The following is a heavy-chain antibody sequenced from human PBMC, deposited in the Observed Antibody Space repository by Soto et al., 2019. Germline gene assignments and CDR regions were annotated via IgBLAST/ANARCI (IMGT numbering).Heavy chain of an antibody. Sequence: ASVKVSCKASGYTFTSYAMHWVRQAPGQRLEWMGLINASSGNTKYAQKFQGRVTITRDTSTSTAYMELSSLRSEDTAVYYYARDLSRSTAWFDPWGQGTLVTVSS. CDR2: INASSGNT. CDR1: GYTFTSYA. V-gene: IGHV1-3*01. CDR3: ARDLSRSTAWFDP. J-gene: IGHJ5*02.